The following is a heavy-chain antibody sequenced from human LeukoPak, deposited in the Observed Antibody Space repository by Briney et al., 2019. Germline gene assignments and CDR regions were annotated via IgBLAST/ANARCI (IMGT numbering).Heavy chain of an antibody. J-gene: IGHJ3*02. CDR3: ARVGYCSSTNCPAHAFDI. Sequence: GGSLRLSCAASGFTVSSNYMSWVRQAPGKGLEWVSVIYSGGSTYYADSVKGRFTISRDNSKNTLDLQMNSLRAEDTAVYYCARVGYCSSTNCPAHAFDIWGQGTMVTVSS. D-gene: IGHD2-2*03. V-gene: IGHV3-66*02. CDR1: GFTVSSNY. CDR2: IYSGGST.